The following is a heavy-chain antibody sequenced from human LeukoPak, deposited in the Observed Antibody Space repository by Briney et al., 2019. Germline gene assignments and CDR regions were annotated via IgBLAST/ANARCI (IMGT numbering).Heavy chain of an antibody. D-gene: IGHD4-17*01. CDR2: IYPHDSET. J-gene: IGHJ4*02. CDR3: ARMASYGDYVAY. V-gene: IGHV5-51*01. Sequence: GESLKISCQGSGYNFISNRIGRVRQTPGKGLEFLGIIYPHDSETISSPSFQGQVTVSADKSISTAYLQWSSLKASDTAMYYCARMASYGDYVAYWGQGTLVTVSS. CDR1: GYNFISNR.